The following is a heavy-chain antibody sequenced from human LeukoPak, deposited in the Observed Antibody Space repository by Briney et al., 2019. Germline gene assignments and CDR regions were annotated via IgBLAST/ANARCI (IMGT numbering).Heavy chain of an antibody. J-gene: IGHJ4*02. D-gene: IGHD7-27*01. V-gene: IGHV4-39*01. Sequence: SETLSLTCTVSGGSISSSSYYWGWIRQPPGKGLEWIGSIYYSGSTYYNPSLKSRVTISVDTSKNQFSLKLSSVTAADTAVYYCARSDPNWGFASWGQGTLVTVSS. CDR2: IYYSGST. CDR1: GGSISSSSYY. CDR3: ARSDPNWGFAS.